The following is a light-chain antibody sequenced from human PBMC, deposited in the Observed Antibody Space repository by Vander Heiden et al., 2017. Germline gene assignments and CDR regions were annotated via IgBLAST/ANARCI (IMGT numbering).Light chain of an antibody. CDR3: QQYDSYPKT. CDR1: QSINRW. J-gene: IGKJ1*01. Sequence: DIQMTQSPSTLSASVGDRVTITSRASQSINRWLAWYQQKPGKAPKLLIYKASSLERGVPSRFSGSGSGTEFTLTISSLQPDDFATYYCQQYDSYPKTFGQGTKVEIK. CDR2: KAS. V-gene: IGKV1-5*03.